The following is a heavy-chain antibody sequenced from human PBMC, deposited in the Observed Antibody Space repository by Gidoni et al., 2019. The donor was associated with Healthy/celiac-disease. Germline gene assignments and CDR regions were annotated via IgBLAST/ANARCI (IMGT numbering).Heavy chain of an antibody. CDR3: ARSRGSSTSRNAFDI. Sequence: QVQLVQSGAEVKKPGSSVKISCKASGGTFNSYATRWVLQAPGQGLEWMGGIIPIFGTANYAKKYQGRVTITSDESTSTAYMELSSLRSEDTAVYYCARSRGSSTSRNAFDIWGQGTMVTVSS. CDR1: GGTFNSYA. V-gene: IGHV1-69*01. CDR2: IIPIFGTA. J-gene: IGHJ3*02. D-gene: IGHD2-2*01.